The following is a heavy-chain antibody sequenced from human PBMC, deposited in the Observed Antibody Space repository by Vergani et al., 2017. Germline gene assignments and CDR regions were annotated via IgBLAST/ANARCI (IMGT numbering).Heavy chain of an antibody. J-gene: IGHJ4*02. V-gene: IGHV3-21*01. CDR3: AIDLFYYDSSGYYSGFFYY. D-gene: IGHD3-22*01. CDR1: GFTFSSYS. CDR2: ISSSSSYI. Sequence: EVQLVESGGGLVKPGGSLRLSCAASGFTFSSYSMNWVRQAPGKGLEWVSSISSSSSYIYYADSVKGRFTISRDNAKNSLYLQMNSLRAEDTAVYYCAIDLFYYDSSGYYSGFFYYWGQGTLVTVSS.